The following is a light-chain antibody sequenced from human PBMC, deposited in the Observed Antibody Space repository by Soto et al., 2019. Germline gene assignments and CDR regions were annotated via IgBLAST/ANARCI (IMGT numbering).Light chain of an antibody. CDR1: SSDVGSYNL. Sequence: QSALTQPASVSGSPGQSITVSCTGTSSDVGSYNLVSWYQQHPGKAPKLMIYEVSKRPSGVSNRFSCSKSGNTASLTISGLQAEDEADYYCCSYAGSSISGVFGTGTKVTVL. V-gene: IGLV2-23*02. CDR2: EVS. J-gene: IGLJ1*01. CDR3: CSYAGSSISGV.